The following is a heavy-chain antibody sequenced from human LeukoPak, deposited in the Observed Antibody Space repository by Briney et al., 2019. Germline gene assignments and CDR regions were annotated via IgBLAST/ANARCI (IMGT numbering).Heavy chain of an antibody. V-gene: IGHV3-23*01. Sequence: GGSLRLFCAASGFTFSNYGMSWVRQAPGKGLEWAAAISGSGGSTYYADSVKGRFSISRDNSRNTLFLQMNSLRAEEKAIYYCARQLGYCSDGSCYFDSWGQGTLVTVSS. D-gene: IGHD2-15*01. CDR1: GFTFSNYG. CDR3: ARQLGYCSDGSCYFDS. CDR2: ISGSGGST. J-gene: IGHJ4*02.